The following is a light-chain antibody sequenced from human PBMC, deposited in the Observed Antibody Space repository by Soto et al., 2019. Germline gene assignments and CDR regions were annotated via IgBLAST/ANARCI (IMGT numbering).Light chain of an antibody. V-gene: IGLV1-40*01. Sequence: QSVLTQPPSVSGAPGQRVTISCTGSSSNIGAGFDVYWYQQLPGTAPKLLTYGNSNRPSGVPDRFSGSKSGTSASLAITGLQAEDEADYYCQSYDSSLSALFGTGTKLTVL. CDR1: SSNIGAGFD. CDR2: GNS. J-gene: IGLJ1*01. CDR3: QSYDSSLSAL.